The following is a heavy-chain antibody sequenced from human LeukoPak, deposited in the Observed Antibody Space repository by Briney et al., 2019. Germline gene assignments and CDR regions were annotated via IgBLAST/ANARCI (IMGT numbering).Heavy chain of an antibody. Sequence: SETLSLTCTVSGGSINSGGYYWSWIRQPAGKGLEWIGRISTRGITKYNPSLKSRVTIPVDTSKNQFSLNLSSVTAADTAVYYCARGPDYTNYVDSWGQGTLVTVSS. CDR2: ISTRGIT. J-gene: IGHJ4*02. CDR3: ARGPDYTNYVDS. D-gene: IGHD4-11*01. CDR1: GGSINSGGYY. V-gene: IGHV4-61*02.